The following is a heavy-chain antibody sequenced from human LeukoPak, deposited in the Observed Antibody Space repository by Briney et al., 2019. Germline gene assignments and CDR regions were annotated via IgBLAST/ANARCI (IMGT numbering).Heavy chain of an antibody. CDR3: ARGVPSSGWGYYFDY. Sequence: GASVKVSCKASGYTFTSYGISWVRQAPGQGLEWMGWISAYNGNTNYAQKLQGRVTMTTDTSTSTAYMEPRSLRSDNTAVYYCARGVPSSGWGYYFDYWGQGTLVTVSS. CDR2: ISAYNGNT. V-gene: IGHV1-18*01. CDR1: GYTFTSYG. J-gene: IGHJ4*02. D-gene: IGHD6-19*01.